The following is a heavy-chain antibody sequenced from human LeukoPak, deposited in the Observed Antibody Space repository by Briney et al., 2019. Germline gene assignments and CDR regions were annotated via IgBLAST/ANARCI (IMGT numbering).Heavy chain of an antibody. CDR3: ARGGSHRYFDL. Sequence: SETESLTCNVYGGSITNYYWTWVRQAPGKELEWIGNIYYSGITDYNPALQSRVTMSVDTAKNHFSLKLTSVTAADTAVYSCARGGSHRYFDLWGRGTLVTVSA. CDR2: IYYSGIT. J-gene: IGHJ2*01. V-gene: IGHV4-59*01. CDR1: GGSITNYY.